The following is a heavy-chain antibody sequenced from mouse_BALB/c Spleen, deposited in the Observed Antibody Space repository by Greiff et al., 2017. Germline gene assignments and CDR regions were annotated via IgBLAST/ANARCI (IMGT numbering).Heavy chain of an antibody. CDR2: INPYNDGT. V-gene: IGHV1-14*01. CDR3: ARGTTVVPPDY. J-gene: IGHJ2*01. D-gene: IGHD1-1*01. Sequence: VQLQQSGPELVKPGASVKMSCKASGYTFTSYVMHWVKQKPGQGLEWIGYINPYNDGTKYNEKFKGKATLTSDKSSSTAYMELSSLTSEDSAVYYCARGTTVVPPDYWGQGTTLTVSS. CDR1: GYTFTSYV.